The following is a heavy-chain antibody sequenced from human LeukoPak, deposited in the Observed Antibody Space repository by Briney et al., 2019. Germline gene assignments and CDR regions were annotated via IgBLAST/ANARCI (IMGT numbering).Heavy chain of an antibody. Sequence: SETLSLTCAVYGGSFSGYYWSWIRQPPGKGLEWIGEINHSGSTNYNPSLKSRVTISVDTSKNQFSLKLSSVTAADTAVYYCARRYSSSYYYYGMDVWGRGTTVTVSS. CDR2: INHSGST. D-gene: IGHD6-13*01. CDR3: ARRYSSSYYYYGMDV. V-gene: IGHV4-34*01. J-gene: IGHJ6*02. CDR1: GGSFSGYY.